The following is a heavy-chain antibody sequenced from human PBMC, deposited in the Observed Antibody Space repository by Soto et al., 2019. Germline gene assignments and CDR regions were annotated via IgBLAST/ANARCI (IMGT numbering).Heavy chain of an antibody. D-gene: IGHD3-10*01. J-gene: IGHJ4*02. CDR1: GGSISSYY. V-gene: IGHV4-59*01. CDR3: ARRTMVRGGVYDY. CDR2: IYYSGST. Sequence: SETLSLTCTVSGGSISSYYWSWIRQPPGKGLEWIGYIYYSGSTNYNPSLKSRVTISVDTSKNQFSLKPSSVTAADTAVYYCARRTMVRGGVYDYWGQGTLVTVSS.